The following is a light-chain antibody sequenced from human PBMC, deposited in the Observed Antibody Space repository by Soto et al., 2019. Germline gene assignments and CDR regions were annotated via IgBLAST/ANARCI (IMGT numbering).Light chain of an antibody. CDR2: DAS. CDR1: QSVSSY. V-gene: IGKV3-11*01. J-gene: IGKJ4*01. CDR3: QQRSNWPPKLT. Sequence: EIVLPQSPATLSLSPGARATLSCRASQSVSSYLAWYQQKPGQAPRLLIYDASNRATGIPARFSGSGSGTAFTLTISSLEPEDFAVYYWQQRSNWPPKLTFGGGTKVEIK.